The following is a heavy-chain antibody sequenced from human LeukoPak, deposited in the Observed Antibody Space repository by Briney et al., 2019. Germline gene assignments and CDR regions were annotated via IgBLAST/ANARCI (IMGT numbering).Heavy chain of an antibody. J-gene: IGHJ4*02. V-gene: IGHV1-69*04. CDR1: GGTFSSYA. CDR3: ARAEAGADYDFWSGYTFDY. D-gene: IGHD3-3*01. CDR2: IIPILGIA. Sequence: SVKVSCKASGGTFSSYAISWVRQAPGQGLEWMGRIIPILGIANYAQKFQGRVTITADKSTSTAYMELSSLRSEDTAVYYCARAEAGADYDFWSGYTFDYWGQGNLVTVSS.